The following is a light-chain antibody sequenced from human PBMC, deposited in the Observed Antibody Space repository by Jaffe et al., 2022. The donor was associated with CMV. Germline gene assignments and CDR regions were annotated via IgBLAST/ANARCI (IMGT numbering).Light chain of an antibody. CDR1: STDVGSYYL. V-gene: IGLV2-23*02. J-gene: IGLJ1*01. Sequence: QSALTQPASVSGSPGQSITISCTGTSTDVGSYYLVSWYQQHPGKVPKLLIYEVNKRSSGVSDRFSASKSGSTASLTISGLQAEDEADYYCCSHGGSSAYHIFGTGTKVTVL. CDR2: EVN. CDR3: CSHGGSSAYHI.